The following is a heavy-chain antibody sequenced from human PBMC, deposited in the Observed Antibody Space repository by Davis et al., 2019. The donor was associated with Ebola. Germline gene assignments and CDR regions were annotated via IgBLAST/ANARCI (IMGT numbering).Heavy chain of an antibody. Sequence: MPSETLSLTCAVYGGSFSGYYWSWIRQPPGKGLEWIGEINHSGSTNYNPSLKSRVTISVDTSKNQFSLKLSSVTAADTAVYYCARREVGGIAVFDYWGQGTLVIVSS. D-gene: IGHD6-19*01. J-gene: IGHJ4*02. CDR1: GGSFSGYY. CDR3: ARREVGGIAVFDY. V-gene: IGHV4-34*01. CDR2: INHSGST.